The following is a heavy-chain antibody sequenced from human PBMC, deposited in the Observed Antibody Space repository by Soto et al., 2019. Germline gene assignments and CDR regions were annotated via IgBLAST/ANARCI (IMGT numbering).Heavy chain of an antibody. CDR2: ISSSSSTI. V-gene: IGHV3-48*01. J-gene: IGHJ4*02. Sequence: EVQVVESGGGLVQPGGSLRLSCAASGFTFSSNSMNWVRQAPGKGLEWISYISSSSSTIYADSVKGRFTISRDDSKNTLFLQMNNLRAEDTAVYSCTTTKGRLEPPTNDFWGQGTPVIVSS. D-gene: IGHD2-8*01. CDR1: GFTFSSNS. CDR3: TTTKGRLEPPTNDF.